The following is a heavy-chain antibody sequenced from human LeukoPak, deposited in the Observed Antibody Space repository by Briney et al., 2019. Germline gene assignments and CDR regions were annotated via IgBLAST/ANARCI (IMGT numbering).Heavy chain of an antibody. Sequence: QPGGSLRLSCAASGFTFSSYSMNWVRQAPGKGLEWVSYISSSSSTIYYADSVKGRFTISRDNAKNSLYLQMNSLRAEDTAVYYCARDYYDSSGQGWFDPWGQGTLVTVSS. CDR2: ISSSSSTI. CDR1: GFTFSSYS. CDR3: ARDYYDSSGQGWFDP. D-gene: IGHD3-22*01. J-gene: IGHJ5*02. V-gene: IGHV3-48*01.